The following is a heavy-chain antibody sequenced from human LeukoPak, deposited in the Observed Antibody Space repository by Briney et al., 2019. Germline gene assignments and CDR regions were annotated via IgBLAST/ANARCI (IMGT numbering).Heavy chain of an antibody. J-gene: IGHJ6*02. D-gene: IGHD4-23*01. V-gene: IGHV1-69*04. Sequence: SVNVSFKASGGTFSIYAISLVRQAPGQGLELMGRIIPILGIANYAQKFQGRVTITADKSTSTAYMELSSLRSEDTAVYYCANLVTPDYYYGMDVWGQGTTVTVSS. CDR2: IIPILGIA. CDR3: ANLVTPDYYYGMDV. CDR1: GGTFSIYA.